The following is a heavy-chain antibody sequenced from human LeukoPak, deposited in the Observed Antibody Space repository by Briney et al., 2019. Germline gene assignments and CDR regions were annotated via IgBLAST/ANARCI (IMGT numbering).Heavy chain of an antibody. D-gene: IGHD2-2*01. CDR2: MNPDSGNT. CDR3: ARGLHCSKANCRRGEWFDP. J-gene: IGHJ5*02. Sequence: GASVKLSCKASGYTFTSYDINWVRQATGQGLEWMGWMNPDSGNTGYAQKFQGRVTMTRNASISTAYMELSSLRSEDTAMYYCARGLHCSKANCRRGEWFDPWGQGTLVTVSS. V-gene: IGHV1-8*01. CDR1: GYTFTSYD.